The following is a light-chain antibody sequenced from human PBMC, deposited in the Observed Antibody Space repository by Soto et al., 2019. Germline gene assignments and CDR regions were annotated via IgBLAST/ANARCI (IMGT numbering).Light chain of an antibody. J-gene: IGLJ2*01. Sequence: QSALTQPASVSGSPGQSITISCTGISSDVGGYNYVSWYQQHPGKAPKLMIYDVTNRPSGVSDRFSGSKSGNTASLTISGLQDEDEADYYCSSYTSSSTLGIFGGGTKLTVL. CDR3: SSYTSSSTLGI. V-gene: IGLV2-14*01. CDR1: SSDVGGYNY. CDR2: DVT.